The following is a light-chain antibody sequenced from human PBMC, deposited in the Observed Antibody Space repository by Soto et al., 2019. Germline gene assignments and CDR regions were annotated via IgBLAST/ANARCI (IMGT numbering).Light chain of an antibody. Sequence: IHMTQSPSSLSASVGDRVTITCRASQSISTYLHWYQQKPGKAPKLLIYAASSLQSGVPSRFSGSGSGTDFILTISSLQPEDFATYYCLQDYSFPLTFGGGTKVDIK. V-gene: IGKV1-6*01. CDR1: QSISTY. J-gene: IGKJ4*01. CDR3: LQDYSFPLT. CDR2: AAS.